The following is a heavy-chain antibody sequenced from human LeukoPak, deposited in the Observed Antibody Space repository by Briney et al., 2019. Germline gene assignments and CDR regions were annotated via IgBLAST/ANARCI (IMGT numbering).Heavy chain of an antibody. D-gene: IGHD6-19*01. CDR3: ARVAGWHWFDT. CDR1: GITFSNYG. CDR2: IRGRWGGT. V-gene: IGHV3-23*01. Sequence: GGSLRLSCEASGITFSNYGMNWVRQAPGKGVEGVSGIRGRWGGTYYADSLEGRFTIYRDNSKNTVYLQMNNMRVDDTAVSYCARVAGWHWFDTWGQGTLVTVSS. J-gene: IGHJ5*02.